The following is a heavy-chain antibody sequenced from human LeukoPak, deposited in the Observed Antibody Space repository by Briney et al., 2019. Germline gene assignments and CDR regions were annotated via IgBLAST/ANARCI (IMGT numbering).Heavy chain of an antibody. Sequence: SETLSLTCAVYGGSFSGYYWSWIRQPPGKGLEWIVEINHSGSTNYNPSLKSRVTISVDTPKNQFSLKLSSVTAADTAVYYCARGLSSRRRTYYYYYMDVWGKGTTVTVSS. CDR2: INHSGST. D-gene: IGHD6-13*01. J-gene: IGHJ6*03. CDR3: ARGLSSRRRTYYYYYMDV. CDR1: GGSFSGYY. V-gene: IGHV4-34*01.